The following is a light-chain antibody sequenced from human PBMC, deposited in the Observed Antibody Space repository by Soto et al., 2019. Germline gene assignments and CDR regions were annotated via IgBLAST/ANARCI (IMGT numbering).Light chain of an antibody. Sequence: QSALTQPRSVSGSPGQSVTISCTGTSSDVGVYNYVSWYQQHPGKVPKLMIYDVTKRPSGVPDRFSGSKSGNTASLTISGLQAEDEADYYCCSYAGSYTFYVFGTGTKVTVL. CDR1: SSDVGVYNY. CDR3: CSYAGSYTFYV. J-gene: IGLJ1*01. CDR2: DVT. V-gene: IGLV2-11*01.